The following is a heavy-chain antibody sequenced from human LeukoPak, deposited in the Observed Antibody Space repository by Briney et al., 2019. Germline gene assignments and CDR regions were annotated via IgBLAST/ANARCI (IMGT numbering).Heavy chain of an antibody. D-gene: IGHD1-26*01. J-gene: IGHJ4*02. V-gene: IGHV1-69-2*01. Sequence: ASVKVSCKASGHTFTDFYIHWVQQAPGKGLEWMGRVDPEDGYTIYAEKFQGRVTITADTSTDTAYLDLSTLTSDDTAVYYCAAPSASGSYSWGQGILVTVSS. CDR1: GHTFTDFY. CDR2: VDPEDGYT. CDR3: AAPSASGSYS.